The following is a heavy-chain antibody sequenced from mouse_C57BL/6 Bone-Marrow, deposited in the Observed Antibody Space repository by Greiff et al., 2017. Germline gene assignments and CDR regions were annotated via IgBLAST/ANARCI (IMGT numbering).Heavy chain of an antibody. Sequence: QQSCKASGYTFTSYWMQWVKQRPGQGLEWIGEIDPSDSYTNYNQKFKGKATLTVDTSSSTAYMQLSSLTSEDSAVYYCARGYYDYDEYWYFDVWGTGTTVTVSS. CDR2: IDPSDSYT. CDR3: ARGYYDYDEYWYFDV. CDR1: GYTFTSYW. J-gene: IGHJ1*03. V-gene: IGHV1-50*01. D-gene: IGHD2-4*01.